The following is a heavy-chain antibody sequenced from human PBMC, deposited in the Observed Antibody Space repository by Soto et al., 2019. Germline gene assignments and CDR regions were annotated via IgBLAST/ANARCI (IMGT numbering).Heavy chain of an antibody. Sequence: SETLSLTCTVSGGSISSGDYYWRWIRQPPGKGLEWIGYIYYSGSTYYNPSLKSRVTISVDTSKNQFSLKLSSVTAADTAVYYCARDPMDFWSGYPRQNDYWGQGTLVTVSS. J-gene: IGHJ4*02. CDR1: GGSISSGDYY. D-gene: IGHD3-3*01. V-gene: IGHV4-30-4*01. CDR2: IYYSGST. CDR3: ARDPMDFWSGYPRQNDY.